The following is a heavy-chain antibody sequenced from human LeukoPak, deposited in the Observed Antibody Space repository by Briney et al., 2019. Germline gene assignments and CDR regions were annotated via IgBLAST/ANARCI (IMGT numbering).Heavy chain of an antibody. J-gene: IGHJ5*02. CDR2: ISAYNGKT. CDR3: ARDRGRAPFDP. CDR1: GYTFSPNG. D-gene: IGHD3-10*01. V-gene: IGHV1-18*01. Sequence: GASVKVSCQASGYTFSPNGISWVRQAPGQGLEWMGWISAYNGKTNYAQKLQGRVTMTTDTSTSTAYMELRSLRSDDTAVYYCARDRGRAPFDPWGQGTLVTVSS.